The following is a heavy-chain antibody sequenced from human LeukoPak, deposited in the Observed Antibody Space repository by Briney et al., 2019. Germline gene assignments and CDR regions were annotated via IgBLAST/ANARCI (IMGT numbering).Heavy chain of an antibody. D-gene: IGHD3-9*01. Sequence: ASVEVSCKASGYTFTGYYMHWVRQAPGQGLEWMGWINPNSGGTNYAQKFQGRVTMTRDTSISTAYMELSRLRSDDTAVYYCARDGGGELRYFDWLSFFDYWGQGTLVTVSS. CDR1: GYTFTGYY. CDR2: INPNSGGT. V-gene: IGHV1-2*02. CDR3: ARDGGGELRYFDWLSFFDY. J-gene: IGHJ4*02.